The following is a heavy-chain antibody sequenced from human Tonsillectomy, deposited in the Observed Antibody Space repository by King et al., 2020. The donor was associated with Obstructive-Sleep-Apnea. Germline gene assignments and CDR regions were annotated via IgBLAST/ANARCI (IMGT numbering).Heavy chain of an antibody. Sequence: VQLVESGAEVKKPGESLGISCKGSGYSFTSYWISWVRQMPGKGLEWMGRIDPSDSYTNYSPSFQGHVTISADKSISTAYLQWSSLKASDTAMYYCARLASKYYYDSSGYLIDYWGQGTLVTVSS. CDR1: GYSFTSYW. CDR3: ARLASKYYYDSSGYLIDY. V-gene: IGHV5-10-1*03. CDR2: IDPSDSYT. D-gene: IGHD3-22*01. J-gene: IGHJ4*02.